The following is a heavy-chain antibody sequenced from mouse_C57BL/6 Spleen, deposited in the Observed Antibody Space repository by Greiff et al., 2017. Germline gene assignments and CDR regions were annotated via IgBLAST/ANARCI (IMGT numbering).Heavy chain of an antibody. CDR2: IDPSDSYT. CDR1: GYTFTSYW. V-gene: IGHV1-50*01. D-gene: IGHD3-3*01. Sequence: QVQLQQPGAELVKPGASVKLSCKASGYTFTSYWMQWVKQRPGQGLEWIGEIDPSDSYTNYNQKFKGKATLTVDTSSSTAYMQLSSLTSEDSAVYYCARPSQLEDPFAYWGQGTLVTVSA. CDR3: ARPSQLEDPFAY. J-gene: IGHJ3*01.